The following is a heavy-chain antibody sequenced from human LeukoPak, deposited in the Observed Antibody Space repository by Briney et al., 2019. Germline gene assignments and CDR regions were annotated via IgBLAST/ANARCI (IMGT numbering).Heavy chain of an antibody. CDR3: ARGGYSPVDH. D-gene: IGHD6-13*01. CDR1: GFTFSSYW. J-gene: IGHJ4*02. Sequence: GGSLRLSCAASGFTFSSYWMHWVRQTPGKLRGWDSDINDDGSVRRYGDSVKGRFTISRDNAKNTLYLQVDNMKAEDTAMYFCARGGYSPVDHWGQGTLVTVSS. V-gene: IGHV3-74*01. CDR2: INDDGSVR.